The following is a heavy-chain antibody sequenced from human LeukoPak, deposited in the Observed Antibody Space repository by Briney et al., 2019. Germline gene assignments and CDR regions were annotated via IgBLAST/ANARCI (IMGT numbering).Heavy chain of an antibody. V-gene: IGHV4-59*03. Sequence: SETLSLTCSVSGGSISNHYWSWIRQSPEKGQEWIGYSYYKVSTNYNPSLRSRVTISVDTSKNQFSLKLSSVTAADTAVYFCVGGKYSSSYFDYWGQGTLVTVSS. CDR2: SYYKVST. CDR1: GGSISNHY. D-gene: IGHD6-6*01. J-gene: IGHJ4*02. CDR3: VGGKYSSSYFDY.